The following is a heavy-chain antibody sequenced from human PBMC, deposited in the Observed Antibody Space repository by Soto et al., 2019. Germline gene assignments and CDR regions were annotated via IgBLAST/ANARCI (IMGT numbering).Heavy chain of an antibody. J-gene: IGHJ4*02. CDR3: ARGRGKRGWYVGSFFDY. CDR2: MNPNSGNT. V-gene: IGHV1-8*01. D-gene: IGHD6-19*01. Sequence: QVQLVQSGAEVKKPGASVKVPCKASGYTFTSYDINWVRQATGQGLEWMGWMNPNSGNTGYAQKFQGRVTMTRNTAISTAYMELSSLRSEDTAVYDWARGRGKRGWYVGSFFDYWGQGTLVTVSS. CDR1: GYTFTSYD.